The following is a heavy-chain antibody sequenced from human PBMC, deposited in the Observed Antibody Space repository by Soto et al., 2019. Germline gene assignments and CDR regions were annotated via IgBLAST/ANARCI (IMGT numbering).Heavy chain of an antibody. CDR3: PKDSEVAGAPAFDY. CDR2: IKSKTDGGTT. CDR1: GFTFSNAW. Sequence: GGSLRLSCAASGFTFSNAWMSWVRQAPGKGLEWVGRIKSKTDGGTTDYAAPVKGRFTISRDDSKNTLYLQMNSLKTEDTAVYYCPKDSEVAGAPAFDYWRQGTLVTVSS. D-gene: IGHD6-19*01. J-gene: IGHJ4*02. V-gene: IGHV3-15*01.